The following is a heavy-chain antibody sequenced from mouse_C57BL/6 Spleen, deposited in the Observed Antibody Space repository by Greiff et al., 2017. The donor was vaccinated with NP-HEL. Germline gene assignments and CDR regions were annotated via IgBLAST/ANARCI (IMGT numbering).Heavy chain of an antibody. Sequence: QVQLQQSGAELVKSGASVKLSCKASGYTFTSYWMHWVKQRPGQGLEWIGMIHPNSGSTNYKEKFKSKATLTVDKSSSTAYMQLSSRTSEDSAVYYCARRWGNYLYWYVDVWNKGTRVTVAS. CDR2: IHPNSGST. CDR3: ARRWGNYLYWYVDV. D-gene: IGHD2-1*01. CDR1: GYTFTSYW. V-gene: IGHV1-64*01. J-gene: IGHJ1*03.